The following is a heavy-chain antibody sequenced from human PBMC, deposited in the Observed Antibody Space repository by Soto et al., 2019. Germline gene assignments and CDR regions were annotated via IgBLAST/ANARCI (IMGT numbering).Heavy chain of an antibody. V-gene: IGHV2-26*01. Sequence: SGPTLVNPTETLTLSCTVSGFSLSNARMGVSWIRQPPGKALEWLAHIFSNDETSYSTSLKSRLTISKDTSKSQVVLTMTNMDPVDTATNYCVRLRYFDWPKVNWFDPWGQGTLVTVSS. J-gene: IGHJ5*02. CDR2: IFSNDET. CDR1: GFSLSNARMG. CDR3: VRLRYFDWPKVNWFDP. D-gene: IGHD3-9*01.